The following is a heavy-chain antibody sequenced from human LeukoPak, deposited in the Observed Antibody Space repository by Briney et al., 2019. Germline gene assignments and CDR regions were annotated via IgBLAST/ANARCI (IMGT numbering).Heavy chain of an antibody. D-gene: IGHD3-3*01. CDR1: GGSISSGSYY. CDR2: IYTSGST. V-gene: IGHV4-61*02. J-gene: IGHJ3*02. Sequence: KPSETLSLTCTVSGGSISSGSYYWSWIRQPAGKGLEWIGRIYTSGSTNYNPSLKSRVTISVDTSKNQFSLKLSSVTAADTAVYYCARRPAYYDFWSRSDAFDMWGQGTMVTVSS. CDR3: ARRPAYYDFWSRSDAFDM.